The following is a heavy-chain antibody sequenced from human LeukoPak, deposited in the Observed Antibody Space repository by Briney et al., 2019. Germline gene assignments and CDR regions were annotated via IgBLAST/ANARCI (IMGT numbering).Heavy chain of an antibody. V-gene: IGHV4-4*02. J-gene: IGHJ4*02. D-gene: IGHD4-17*01. CDR1: GGSISSSNW. CDR2: IYHSGST. CDR3: ARAGADYGDYAFDY. Sequence: SETLSLTCAVSGGSISSSNWWSWVRQPPGKGLEWIGEIYHSGSTNYNPSLKSRVTMSVDKSKNQFSLKLSSVTAADTAVYYCARAGADYGDYAFDYWGQGTLVTVSS.